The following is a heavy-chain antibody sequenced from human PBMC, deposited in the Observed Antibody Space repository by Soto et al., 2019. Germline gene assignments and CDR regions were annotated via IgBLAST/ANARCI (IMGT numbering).Heavy chain of an antibody. V-gene: IGHV1-18*01. CDR2: ISGYNGQT. CDR3: ARGGRKELWLEGLDALDV. Sequence: QVQLVQSGPEVKKPGASVKVSCKASAYTFTTYGVSWVRQAPGQGLEWMGWISGYNGQTNYAQKVRGRVTITTDTSTSTEYMELRSLSSNDTAMYSCARGGRKELWLEGLDALDVWGQGTTVTVSS. D-gene: IGHD5-18*01. CDR1: AYTFTTYG. J-gene: IGHJ6*02.